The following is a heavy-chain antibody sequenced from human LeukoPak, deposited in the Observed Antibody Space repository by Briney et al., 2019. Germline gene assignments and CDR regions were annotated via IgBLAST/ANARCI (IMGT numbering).Heavy chain of an antibody. CDR2: IKSDGTGI. CDR3: VRGQTIGY. Sequence: PGGSLRLSCAASGFTFSDYWMYWVRQAPGKGLVWVSRIKSDGTGILYADFVEGRFTISRDNAKNVLYMHMTSLRDEDTAVYYCVRGQTIGYWGQGILVTVSS. CDR1: GFTFSDYW. J-gene: IGHJ4*02. V-gene: IGHV3-74*01.